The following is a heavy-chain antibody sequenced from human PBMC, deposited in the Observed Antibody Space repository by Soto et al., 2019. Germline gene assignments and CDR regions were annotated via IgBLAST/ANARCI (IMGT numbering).Heavy chain of an antibody. CDR1: GFTFSSYN. CDR3: ARDTYSSSWSQHGDY. J-gene: IGHJ4*02. D-gene: IGHD6-13*01. CDR2: ISSCSGTT. V-gene: IGHV3-48*01. Sequence: EVQLVESGGTLVQPGGSLRLSCAASGFTFSSYNMNWVRQAPGKGLQWMSYISSCSGTTYYADSVKGRFTISRDNAKNSMYLQMNGLRAEDTAVYYCARDTYSSSWSQHGDYWGQGTLVTGSS.